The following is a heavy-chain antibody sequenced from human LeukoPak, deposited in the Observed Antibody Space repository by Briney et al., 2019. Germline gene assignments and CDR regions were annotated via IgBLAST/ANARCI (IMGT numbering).Heavy chain of an antibody. CDR2: ISSSSSYI. CDR3: ARDLGSYDFWSGYQYYYYYYMDV. Sequence: PGGSLRLSCAASGFTFSSYSMNWVRQAPGKGLEWVSSISSSSSYIYYADSVKGRFTISRDNAKNSLYLQMNSLRAEDTAVYYCARDLGSYDFWSGYQYYYYYYMDVWGKGTTVTVSS. J-gene: IGHJ6*03. CDR1: GFTFSSYS. D-gene: IGHD3-3*01. V-gene: IGHV3-21*01.